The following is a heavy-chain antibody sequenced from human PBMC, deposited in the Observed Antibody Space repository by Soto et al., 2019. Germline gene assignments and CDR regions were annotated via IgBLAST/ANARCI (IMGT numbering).Heavy chain of an antibody. Sequence: GESLKISCAASGFTFSSYAMSWVRQAPGKGLEWVSAISGSGGSTYYADSVKGRFTISRDNSKNTLYLQMNSLRAEDTAVYYCAKILWFGELTDAFDIWGQGTMVTVSS. D-gene: IGHD3-10*01. V-gene: IGHV3-23*01. J-gene: IGHJ3*02. CDR1: GFTFSSYA. CDR3: AKILWFGELTDAFDI. CDR2: ISGSGGST.